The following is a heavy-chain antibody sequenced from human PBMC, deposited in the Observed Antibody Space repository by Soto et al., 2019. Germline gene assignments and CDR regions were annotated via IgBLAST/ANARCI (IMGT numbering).Heavy chain of an antibody. CDR1: GFTFSSYA. CDR3: ARFGSGNPFGEY. D-gene: IGHD3-10*01. V-gene: IGHV3-23*01. CDR2: ISGSGGST. Sequence: EVQLLESGGGLVQPGGSLSLSCAASGFTFSSYAMSWVRQAPGKGLEWVSAISGSGGSTYYADSVKGRFTISRDNSKNTLYLQMNSLRAEDTAVYYCARFGSGNPFGEYWGQGTLVTVSS. J-gene: IGHJ4*02.